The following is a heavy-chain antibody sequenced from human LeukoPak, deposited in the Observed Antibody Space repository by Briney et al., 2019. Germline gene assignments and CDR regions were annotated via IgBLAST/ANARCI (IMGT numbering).Heavy chain of an antibody. CDR2: MNPYSGIT. CDR1: GYTFTSSYD. V-gene: IGHV1-8*01. Sequence: ASVKVSCKASGYTFTSSYDINWVRQAPGQGLEWMGWMNPYSGITGYPQRFQGRVTMTRDTSISTAYMELSSLTSEDTAVYFCARENVNRGSSWGYDYFGMDVWGQGTAVTVSS. J-gene: IGHJ6*02. D-gene: IGHD6-13*01. CDR3: ARENVNRGSSWGYDYFGMDV.